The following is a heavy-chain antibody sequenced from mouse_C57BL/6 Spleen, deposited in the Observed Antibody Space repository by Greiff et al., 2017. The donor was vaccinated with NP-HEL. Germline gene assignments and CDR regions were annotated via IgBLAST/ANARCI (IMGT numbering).Heavy chain of an antibody. CDR1: GYTFTDYN. V-gene: IGHV1-18*01. Sequence: EVQLQQSGPELVKPGASVKIPCKASGYTFTDYNMDWVKQSHGKSLEWIGDINPNNGGTIYNQKFKGKATLTVDKSSSTAYMELRSLTSEDTAVYYCARRRRDYGTPYWYFDVWGTGTTVTVSS. D-gene: IGHD1-1*01. CDR3: ARRRRDYGTPYWYFDV. CDR2: INPNNGGT. J-gene: IGHJ1*03.